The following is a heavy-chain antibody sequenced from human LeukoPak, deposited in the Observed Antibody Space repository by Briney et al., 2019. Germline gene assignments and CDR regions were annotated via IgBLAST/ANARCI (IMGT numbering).Heavy chain of an antibody. CDR3: ARDSAYHGHDY. CDR2: IGSSSSYI. CDR1: GFTFSSYS. D-gene: IGHD2-2*01. J-gene: IGHJ4*02. Sequence: PGGSLRLSCAASGFTFSSYSMNWVRQAPGKGLEWVSSIGSSSSYIYYADSVKGRFTISRDNAKNSLYLQMNSLRAEDTAVYYCARDSAYHGHDYWGQGTLVTVSS. V-gene: IGHV3-21*01.